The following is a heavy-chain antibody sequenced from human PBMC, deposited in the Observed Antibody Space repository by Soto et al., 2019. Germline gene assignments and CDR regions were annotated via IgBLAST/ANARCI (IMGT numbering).Heavy chain of an antibody. D-gene: IGHD5-12*01. CDR1: GFTFSSFW. V-gene: IGHV3-7*03. CDR3: VRGYSDYTDYFDY. Sequence: EVQLVESGGGLVQPGGSLRLSCAASGFTFSSFWMSWVRQAPGKGLEWVAIIKQDGSEKYYVDSVKGRFTVSRDNAKKSLYLQMNCLRPEDTAVYYCVRGYSDYTDYFDYWGQGTLVTVSS. J-gene: IGHJ4*02. CDR2: IKQDGSEK.